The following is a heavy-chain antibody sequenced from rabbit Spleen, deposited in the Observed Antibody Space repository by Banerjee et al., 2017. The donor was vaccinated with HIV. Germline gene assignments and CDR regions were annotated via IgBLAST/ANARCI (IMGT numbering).Heavy chain of an antibody. CDR2: AVAGSSGST. J-gene: IGHJ6*01. V-gene: IGHV1S45*01. CDR3: ARDAGTSFSSYGMDL. Sequence: QEQLVESGGGLVKPEGSLKLSCTASGFSFSNKAVMCWVRQAPGKGLEWVACAVAGSSGSTYSATWAKGRFTISKTSSTTVTLQMTSLTTADTATYFCARDAGTSFSSYGMDLWGQGTLVTVS. D-gene: IGHD8-1*01. CDR1: GFSFSNKAV.